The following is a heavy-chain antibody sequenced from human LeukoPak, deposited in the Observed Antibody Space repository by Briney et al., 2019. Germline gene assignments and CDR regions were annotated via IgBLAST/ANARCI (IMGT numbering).Heavy chain of an antibody. CDR1: GGSISSDY. Sequence: SETLSLTCTVSGGSISSDYWSGIRQPPGKGLEWIGYIYYIGSTNYNPSLKSRITISVDTSKSHFSLKLSSVTAADTAVYYCARVVGATGSSDYWGQGTLVTVSS. CDR3: ARVVGATGSSDY. V-gene: IGHV4-59*01. J-gene: IGHJ4*02. CDR2: IYYIGST. D-gene: IGHD1-26*01.